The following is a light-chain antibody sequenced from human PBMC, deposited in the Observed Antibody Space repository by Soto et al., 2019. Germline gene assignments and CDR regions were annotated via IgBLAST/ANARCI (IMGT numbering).Light chain of an antibody. V-gene: IGKV1-33*01. CDR3: QQYDNLPIT. J-gene: IGKJ5*01. Sequence: DIQMTQSPSSLSASVGDRVTITCQARQDIKHYLNWYQQKPGKAPNLLIYDTSVLETGVPSPFSGSGSGTDFTFTISSLQTEDIATYYCQQYDNLPITFGQGTRLEIK. CDR1: QDIKHY. CDR2: DTS.